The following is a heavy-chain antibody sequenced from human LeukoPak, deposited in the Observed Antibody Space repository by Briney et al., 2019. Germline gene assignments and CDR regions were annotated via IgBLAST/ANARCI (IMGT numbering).Heavy chain of an antibody. Sequence: GRSLRLSCAASGFTFSSYGMHWVRQAPGKGLEWVAVISYDGSNKYYVDSVKGRFTISRDNSKNTLYLQMNSLRAEDTAVYYCAKDGRTTRWAQQWLGVLDAFDIWGQGTMVTVSS. CDR3: AKDGRTTRWAQQWLGVLDAFDI. CDR2: ISYDGSNK. CDR1: GFTFSSYG. V-gene: IGHV3-30*18. J-gene: IGHJ3*02. D-gene: IGHD6-19*01.